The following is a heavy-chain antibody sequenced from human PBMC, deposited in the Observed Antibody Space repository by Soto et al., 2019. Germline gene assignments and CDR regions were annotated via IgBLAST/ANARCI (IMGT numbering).Heavy chain of an antibody. CDR2: IKSKTDGGTT. V-gene: IGHV3-15*01. J-gene: IGHJ4*02. D-gene: IGHD6-13*01. Sequence: EGSLRLSCAASRFTFSNAWMSWVRQAPGKGLEWVGRIKSKTDGGTTDYAAPVKGRFTISRDDSKNTLYLQMNSLKTEDTAVYYCTTVAAAGHTFYFDYWGQGTLVTVSS. CDR1: RFTFSNAW. CDR3: TTVAAAGHTFYFDY.